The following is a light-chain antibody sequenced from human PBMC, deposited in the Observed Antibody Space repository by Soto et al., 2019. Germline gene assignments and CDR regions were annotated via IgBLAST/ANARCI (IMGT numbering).Light chain of an antibody. CDR1: PSISNY. CDR2: AAS. Sequence: DIQMTQSPSSLSASVGDRVTITCRARPSISNYLNWYQQKPGKAPKLLIYAASSLQSGVPSRFSGSGSGTDFTLTISSLQPEDSATYYCQQSYSDPYTFGQGTKLEIK. CDR3: QQSYSDPYT. V-gene: IGKV1-39*01. J-gene: IGKJ2*01.